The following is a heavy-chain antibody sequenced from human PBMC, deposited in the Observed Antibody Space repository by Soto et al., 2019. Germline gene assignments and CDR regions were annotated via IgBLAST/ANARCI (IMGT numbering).Heavy chain of an antibody. Sequence: SVKVSCKASGYTFTGDAMHWVRQAPGQRLEWMGWINAGNGNTKYSQKFQGRVTITRDTSASTAYMELSSLRSEDTAVYYCARAVAVAADFDYWGQGTLVTVSS. CDR1: GYTFTGDA. CDR3: ARAVAVAADFDY. CDR2: INAGNGNT. J-gene: IGHJ4*02. D-gene: IGHD6-19*01. V-gene: IGHV1-3*01.